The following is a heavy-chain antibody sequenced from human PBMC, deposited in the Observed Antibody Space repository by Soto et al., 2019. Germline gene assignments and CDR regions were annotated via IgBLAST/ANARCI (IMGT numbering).Heavy chain of an antibody. D-gene: IGHD2-2*01. J-gene: IGHJ3*02. CDR1: GFTFSSYW. CDR3: ARDLLPAASKSAFDI. Sequence: EVQLVESGGGLVQPGGSLRLSCAASGFTFSSYWMSWVRQAPGKGLEWVANIKQDGSEKYYVDSVKGRFTISRDNAKNSLYLQMNSLRAEDTAVYYCARDLLPAASKSAFDIWGQGTMVTVSS. CDR2: IKQDGSEK. V-gene: IGHV3-7*01.